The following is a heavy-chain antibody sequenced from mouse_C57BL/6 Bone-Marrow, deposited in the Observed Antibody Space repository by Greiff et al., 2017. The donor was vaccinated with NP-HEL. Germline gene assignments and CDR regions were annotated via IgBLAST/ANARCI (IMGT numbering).Heavy chain of an antibody. D-gene: IGHD2-3*01. CDR1: GYTFTSYW. V-gene: IGHV1-69*01. Sequence: QVQLQQPGAELVMPGASVKLSCKASGYTFTSYWMHWVKQRPGQGLEWIGEIDPSDSYTNYNQEFKGKSTLTVDKSSSTAYMQLSSLTSEDSAVYYCARDGYWYFDVWGTGTTVTVSS. CDR3: ARDGYWYFDV. CDR2: IDPSDSYT. J-gene: IGHJ1*03.